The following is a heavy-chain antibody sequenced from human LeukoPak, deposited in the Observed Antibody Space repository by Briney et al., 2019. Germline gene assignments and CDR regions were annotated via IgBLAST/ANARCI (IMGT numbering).Heavy chain of an antibody. CDR1: GDSVSINSVT. J-gene: IGHJ5*02. D-gene: IGHD2-2*01. Sequence: SQTLSLTCAISGDSVSINSVTWNWIRQSPSRGLEWLGRTYYRSTRYNDYSVSVRGRITVNPDTSKNQFSLHLNSVTPEDTAVYYCARRLTQYDCFDPWGQGILVIVSP. CDR2: TYYRSTRYN. CDR3: ARRLTQYDCFDP. V-gene: IGHV6-1*01.